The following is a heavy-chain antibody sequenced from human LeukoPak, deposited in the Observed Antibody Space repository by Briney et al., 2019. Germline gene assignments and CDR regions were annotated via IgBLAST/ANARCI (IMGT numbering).Heavy chain of an antibody. CDR1: GGSISSSSYY. D-gene: IGHD6-13*01. V-gene: IGHV4-39*01. CDR2: IYYSGST. Sequence: PSETLSLTCTVSGGSISSSSYYWGWIRQPPGKGLEWIVSIYYSGSTYYNPSLKSRVTISVDTSKNQFSLKLSSVTAADTAVYYCARVRAAGTPWYFDYWGQGTLVTVSS. CDR3: ARVRAAGTPWYFDY. J-gene: IGHJ4*02.